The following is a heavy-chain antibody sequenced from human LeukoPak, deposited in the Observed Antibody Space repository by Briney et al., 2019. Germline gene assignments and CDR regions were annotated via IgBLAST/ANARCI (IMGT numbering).Heavy chain of an antibody. J-gene: IGHJ4*02. CDR2: INHSGST. D-gene: IGHD5-18*01. Sequence: SETLSLTCAVYGGSFSGYYWSWIRQPPGKGLEWIGEINHSGSTNYNPSLKSRVTISMDKSKNQLSLKLNFVTAADMAVYYCARDRGGYTYSHDYWGQGTLVTVSS. CDR3: ARDRGGYTYSHDY. CDR1: GGSFSGYY. V-gene: IGHV4-34*01.